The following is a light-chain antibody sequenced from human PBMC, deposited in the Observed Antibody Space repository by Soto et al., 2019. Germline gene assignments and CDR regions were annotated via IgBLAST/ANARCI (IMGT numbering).Light chain of an antibody. CDR1: HSIGSN. J-gene: IGKJ4*01. Sequence: IVMTQSPAPLSVSPGERATLSCKASHSIGSNLAWYQHKPGQAPRLIIIGASTRASDFPARFSGSGSGTDFTLTISSLQSEDFAVYFCQQYYNWPVTFGGGTKVDIK. CDR3: QQYYNWPVT. CDR2: GAS. V-gene: IGKV3-15*01.